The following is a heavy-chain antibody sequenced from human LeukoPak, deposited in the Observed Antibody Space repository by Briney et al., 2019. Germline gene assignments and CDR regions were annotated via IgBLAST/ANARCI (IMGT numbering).Heavy chain of an antibody. CDR1: GFTFSDYA. J-gene: IGHJ4*02. V-gene: IGHV3-30*16. D-gene: IGHD7-27*01. CDR2: LSYDGSRT. Sequence: PGGSLRLSCTASGFTFSDYAMHWVRQSPGKGLEWVAVLSYDGSRTYYADSVTGRFTISRDNSRNRVYLQMTSLATEDTAIYYCAKDWGFDSWGQGTLVTVSS. CDR3: AKDWGFDS.